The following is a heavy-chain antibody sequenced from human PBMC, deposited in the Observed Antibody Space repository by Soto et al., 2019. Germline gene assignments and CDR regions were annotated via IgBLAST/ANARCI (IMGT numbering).Heavy chain of an antibody. D-gene: IGHD3-10*01. V-gene: IGHV4-59*01. J-gene: IGHJ6*03. Sequence: PSETLSLTCTVSGGSISSYYWSWIRQPPGKGLEWIGYIYYSGSTNYNPSLKSRVTISVDTSKNQFSLKLSSVTAADTAVYYCARDVTVVRVPYYMDVWGKGTTVTVPS. CDR3: ARDVTVVRVPYYMDV. CDR2: IYYSGST. CDR1: GGSISSYY.